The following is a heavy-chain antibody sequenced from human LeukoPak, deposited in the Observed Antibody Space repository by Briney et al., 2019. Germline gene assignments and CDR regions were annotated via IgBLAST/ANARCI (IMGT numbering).Heavy chain of an antibody. D-gene: IGHD2-15*01. J-gene: IGHJ4*02. CDR3: ARVPRYCSGGSCRASSFDY. CDR1: GYSFTSYW. CDR2: IYPGDSGT. V-gene: IGHV5-51*01. Sequence: GESLKISCKGSGYSFTSYWIGWVRQMPGKGLEWMGIIYPGDSGTRYSPSFQGQVTISADKSISTAYLQWSSLKASDTAMYYCARVPRYCSGGSCRASSFDYWGQGTLVTVSS.